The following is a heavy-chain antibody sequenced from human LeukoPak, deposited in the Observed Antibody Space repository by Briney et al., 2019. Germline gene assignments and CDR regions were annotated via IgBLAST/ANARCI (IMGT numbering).Heavy chain of an antibody. V-gene: IGHV4-34*01. CDR3: ARGTVVVPAAERNYYGMDV. CDR2: ISHSGGT. CDR1: GGSFSGYY. D-gene: IGHD2-2*01. Sequence: PSETLSLTCAVYGGSFSGYYWSWIRQPPGKGLEWIGEISHSGGTNYNPSLKSRVTISVDTSKNQFSLKLSSVTAADTAVYYCARGTVVVPAAERNYYGMDVWGQGTTVTVSS. J-gene: IGHJ6*02.